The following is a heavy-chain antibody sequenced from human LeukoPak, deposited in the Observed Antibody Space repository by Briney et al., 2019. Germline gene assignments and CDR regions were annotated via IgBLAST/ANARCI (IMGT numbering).Heavy chain of an antibody. D-gene: IGHD5-12*01. CDR2: IYPGDSDT. CDR1: RDIFSSYW. V-gene: IGHV5-51*01. J-gene: IGHJ4*02. Sequence: GESLKISCKGSRDIFSSYWIGWVRQMPGKGLEWMGIIYPGDSDTIYSPSFQGQVTISADKSISTAYLQWSSLKASDTAMYCCARGGDKVATIDYWGQGTLVTVSS. CDR3: ARGGDKVATIDY.